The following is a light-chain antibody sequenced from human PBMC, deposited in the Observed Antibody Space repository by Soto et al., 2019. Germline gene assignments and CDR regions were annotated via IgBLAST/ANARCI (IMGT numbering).Light chain of an antibody. J-gene: IGKJ1*01. CDR2: GAS. Sequence: EIVMTQSPATLSVSPGGRATHSCRASQSISDTLAWYQQKPGQAPRLLIYGASTRAPGFPARFSGSGSGPDFTLTISSLQSEDFAVYYCQQYNNWAWTFGQGTKVDIK. CDR1: QSISDT. CDR3: QQYNNWAWT. V-gene: IGKV3-15*01.